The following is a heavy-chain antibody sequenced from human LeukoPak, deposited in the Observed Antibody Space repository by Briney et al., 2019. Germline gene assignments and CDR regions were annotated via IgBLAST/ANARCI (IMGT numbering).Heavy chain of an antibody. CDR1: GGTFSSYA. D-gene: IGHD5-18*01. J-gene: IGHJ4*02. Sequence: ASVKVSCKASGGTFSSYAISWVRQAPGQGLEWMGGIIPIFGTANYAQKFQGRVTITTDESTSTAYMELSSLRSEDTAVYYCAGAQVYSYGYVEYYFDYWGQGTLFTVSS. V-gene: IGHV1-69*05. CDR2: IIPIFGTA. CDR3: AGAQVYSYGYVEYYFDY.